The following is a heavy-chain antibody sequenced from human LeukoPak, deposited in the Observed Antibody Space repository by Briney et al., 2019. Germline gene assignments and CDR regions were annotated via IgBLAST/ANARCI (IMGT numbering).Heavy chain of an antibody. CDR1: GFTFSSYP. CDR2: ISYDGSNK. CDR3: AGVSADCY. D-gene: IGHD3/OR15-3a*01. J-gene: IGHJ4*02. V-gene: IGHV3-30*04. Sequence: GGSLRLSCAASGFTFSSYPMHWVRQAPGKGLEWVAVISYDGSNKYYADSVKGRFTISRDNSKNTLYLQMNSLRAEDTAVYYCAGVSADCYWGQGTLVTVSS.